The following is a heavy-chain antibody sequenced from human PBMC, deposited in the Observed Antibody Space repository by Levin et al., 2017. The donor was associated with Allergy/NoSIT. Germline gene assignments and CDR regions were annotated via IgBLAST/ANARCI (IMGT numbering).Heavy chain of an antibody. CDR1: GFTFSNAW. D-gene: IGHD4-17*01. J-gene: IGHJ4*02. V-gene: IGHV3-15*01. Sequence: GGSLRLSCAASGFTFSNAWMTWVRQAPGKGLEWVGRIKSQADGGTTDFAAPVRGRFTISRDDSQSTLYLQMNSLKIEDTAVYFCSTGTAVTTEYWGQGALVTVSS. CDR3: STGTAVTTEY. CDR2: IKSQADGGTT.